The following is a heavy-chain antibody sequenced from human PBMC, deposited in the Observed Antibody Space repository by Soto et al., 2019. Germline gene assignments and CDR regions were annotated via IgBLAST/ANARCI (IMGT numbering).Heavy chain of an antibody. CDR1: GGTFSSYT. V-gene: IGHV1-69*02. CDR2: IIPILGIA. Sequence: ASVKVSCKASGGTFSSYTISWVRQAPGQGLEWMGRIIPILGIANYAQKFKGRVTITADKSTSTAYMELSSLRSEDTAVYYCARGSIVVVPAAMGYYYYYMDVWGKGTTVTVSS. CDR3: ARGSIVVVPAAMGYYYYYMDV. D-gene: IGHD2-2*01. J-gene: IGHJ6*03.